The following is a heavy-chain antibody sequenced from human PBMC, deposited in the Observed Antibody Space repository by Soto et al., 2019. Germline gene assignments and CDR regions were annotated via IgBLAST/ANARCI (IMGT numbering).Heavy chain of an antibody. CDR2: IIPIFGTP. D-gene: IGHD3-3*01. CDR3: AGGVWRGYSEYYYGMDV. Sequence: QVQLVKPGPEMKRPGASVPVSCKVFGGTFISYSFSWGQQAPGQGPEWMGGIIPIFGTPNSAQKFQGRVTITADGSTSTAYMELSSLRSGDTAVYYCAGGVWRGYSEYYYGMDVWGQGTTVTVSS. V-gene: IGHV1-69*01. J-gene: IGHJ6*02. CDR1: GGTFISYS.